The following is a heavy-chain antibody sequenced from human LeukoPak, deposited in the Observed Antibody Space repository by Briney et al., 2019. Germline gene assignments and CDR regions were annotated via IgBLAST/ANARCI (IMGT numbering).Heavy chain of an antibody. J-gene: IGHJ6*03. CDR3: ARGRRCSSTSCSVPYYYYYMDV. V-gene: IGHV4-34*01. CDR1: GGSFSGYY. D-gene: IGHD2-2*01. Sequence: SETLSLTCAVYGGSFSGYYWSWIRQPPGKGLEWIGEINHSGSTNYNPSLKSRFTISVDTPKNQFSLKLSSVTAADTAVYYCARGRRCSSTSCSVPYYYYYMDVWGKGTTVTVSS. CDR2: INHSGST.